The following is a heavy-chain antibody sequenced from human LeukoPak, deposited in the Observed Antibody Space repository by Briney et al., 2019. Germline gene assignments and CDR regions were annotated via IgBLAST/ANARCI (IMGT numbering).Heavy chain of an antibody. J-gene: IGHJ4*02. CDR2: TSRSGGNT. CDR1: GFTFSSHA. CDR3: AKDWPVSGDHYSPFDY. D-gene: IGHD4-11*01. Sequence: GGSLRLSCAASGFTFSSHAMSWVRQAPGKGLEWVAATSRSGGNTYYGDSVKGRFTISRDSSRNTLHLQMDSLRAEDTAVYYCAKDWPVSGDHYSPFDYWGQGTLVTVSS. V-gene: IGHV3-23*01.